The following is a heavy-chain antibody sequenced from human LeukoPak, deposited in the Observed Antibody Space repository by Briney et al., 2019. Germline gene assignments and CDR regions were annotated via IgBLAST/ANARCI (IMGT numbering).Heavy chain of an antibody. CDR1: GCTFRSNS. D-gene: IGHD2/OR15-2a*01. V-gene: IGHV3-48*02. J-gene: IGHJ4*02. CDR2: MTTSSDTV. Sequence: PGGSLRLSCAASGCTFRSNSMNWVRQAPGKELEWISYMTTSSDTVHYADSVKGRFTISRDNAKNSLYLQMNSLRDEDTAVYYCARGATNMAYFDCWGQGTLVTVSS. CDR3: ARGATNMAYFDC.